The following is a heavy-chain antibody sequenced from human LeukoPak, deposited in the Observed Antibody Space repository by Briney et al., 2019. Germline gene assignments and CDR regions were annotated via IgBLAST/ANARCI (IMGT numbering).Heavy chain of an antibody. CDR3: ARGPGDFWSGYYKV. CDR1: GYTFTSYD. J-gene: IGHJ4*02. V-gene: IGHV1-8*03. CDR2: MNPNSGNT. Sequence: ASVKVSCKASGYTFTSYDINWVRQATGQGLEWMGWMNPNSGNTGYAQKFQGRVTITRDTSISTAYMELSSLRSEDTAVYYCARGPGDFWSGYYKVWGQGTLVTVSS. D-gene: IGHD3-3*01.